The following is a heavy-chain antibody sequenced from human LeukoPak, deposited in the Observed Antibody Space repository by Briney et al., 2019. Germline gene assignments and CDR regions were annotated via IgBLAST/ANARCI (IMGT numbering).Heavy chain of an antibody. V-gene: IGHV3-74*01. CDR2: INSDGSYT. D-gene: IGHD4-17*01. CDR1: GFTFSDSW. CDR3: AKGRGTAVTSAANY. Sequence: GGSLRLSCAASGFTFSDSWMHWVRQAPGKGLVSVSRINSDGSYTNYADSVKGRFIISRDNAKNTVNLQMNSLRAEDTAVYYCAKGRGTAVTSAANYWGQGTLVTVSS. J-gene: IGHJ4*02.